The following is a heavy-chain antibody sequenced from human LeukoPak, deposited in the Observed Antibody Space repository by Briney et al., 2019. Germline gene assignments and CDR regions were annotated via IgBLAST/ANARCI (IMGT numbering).Heavy chain of an antibody. CDR3: ASLAQVAYDPHDAFDS. CDR1: GYTFTSYY. J-gene: IGHJ3*02. V-gene: IGHV1-46*01. CDR2: INPSGGST. Sequence: ASVKVSCKASGYTFTSYYMHWVRQAPGQGLEWMGIINPSGGSTSYAQKFQGRVTMTRDTSTSTVYMELSSLRSEDTAVYYCASLAQVAYDPHDAFDSWGQGTMVTVSS. D-gene: IGHD5-12*01.